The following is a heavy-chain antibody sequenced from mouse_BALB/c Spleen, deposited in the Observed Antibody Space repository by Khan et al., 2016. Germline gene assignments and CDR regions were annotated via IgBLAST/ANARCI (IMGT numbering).Heavy chain of an antibody. D-gene: IGHD2-4*01. Sequence: QVQLKESGPGLVAPSQSLSITCTVSGFSVTGFPVHWVRQPPGKGLEWLGVIWGDGSTDYDSALKSRLSISKDDSKSQVFLKMNSLQTDDTAMYYCASYYDYDGGFAYWGQGTLVTVSA. CDR3: ASYYDYDGGFAY. CDR2: IWGDGST. J-gene: IGHJ3*01. CDR1: GFSVTGFP. V-gene: IGHV2-6-7*01.